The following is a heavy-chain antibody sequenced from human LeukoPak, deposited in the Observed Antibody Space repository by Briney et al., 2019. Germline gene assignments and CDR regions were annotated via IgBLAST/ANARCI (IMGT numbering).Heavy chain of an antibody. CDR3: ARGAPGYCGGDCYPYYFDY. Sequence: PSETLSLTCTVSGDSISGFYWSWVRRAAGKGLEWIGHIYTSGSTNYNPSLKSRVTMSVDMSKNQFSLKLSSVTAADTAVYYCARGAPGYCGGDCYPYYFDYWGQGTLVTVSS. J-gene: IGHJ4*02. CDR2: IYTSGST. CDR1: GDSISGFY. D-gene: IGHD2-21*02. V-gene: IGHV4-4*07.